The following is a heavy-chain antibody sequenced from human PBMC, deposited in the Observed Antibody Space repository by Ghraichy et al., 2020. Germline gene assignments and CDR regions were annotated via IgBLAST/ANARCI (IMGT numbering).Heavy chain of an antibody. D-gene: IGHD5-24*01. CDR3: AKDMATKYCIDY. Sequence: GGSLRLSCAASGFTFRSNAMHWVRQAPGKGLEWVAFISYDGINKYYTDSVRGRFTISRDNSKNTLFLQMNSLRTEDTAVYYCAKDMATKYCIDYWGQGILVTVSS. CDR2: ISYDGINK. CDR1: GFTFRSNA. J-gene: IGHJ4*02. V-gene: IGHV3-30*18.